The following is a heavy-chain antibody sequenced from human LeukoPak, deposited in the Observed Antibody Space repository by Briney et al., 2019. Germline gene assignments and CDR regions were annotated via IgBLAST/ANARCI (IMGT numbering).Heavy chain of an antibody. J-gene: IGHJ4*02. CDR1: GFTFSTYG. CDR3: ASGGHIDY. CDR2: ISGSGGSK. D-gene: IGHD3-16*01. V-gene: IGHV3-23*01. Sequence: GGSLRLSCAASGFTFSTYGMSWVRQAPGKGLEWVSAISGSGGSKYYADSVKGRFTISRDNAKNSLYLQMNSLRAEDTAVYYCASGGHIDYCGQGTLVTVSS.